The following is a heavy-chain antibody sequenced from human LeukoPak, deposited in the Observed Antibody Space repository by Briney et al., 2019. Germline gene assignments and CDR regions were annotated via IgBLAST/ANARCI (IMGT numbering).Heavy chain of an antibody. Sequence: PSETLSLTCTVSGGSISSYYWSWIRQPPGKGLEWIGYIYYSGSTSYNPSLKSRVTISVDTSMNQFSLKLSSVTAADTAVYYCARWGYSSSGRSWGQGTLVTVSS. CDR3: ARWGYSSSGRS. CDR1: GGSISSYY. D-gene: IGHD6-6*01. CDR2: IYYSGST. J-gene: IGHJ4*02. V-gene: IGHV4-59*01.